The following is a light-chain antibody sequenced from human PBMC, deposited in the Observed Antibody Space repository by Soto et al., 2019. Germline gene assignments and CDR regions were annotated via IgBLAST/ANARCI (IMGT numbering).Light chain of an antibody. CDR2: KAS. V-gene: IGKV1-5*03. Sequence: DIQMTQSPSTLSASVGDRVTITCRASQSVTSWLAWYQWKPGKAPKLLIYKASSLESGVPSRFSGSGSGTEFTLTISSLQPDDFATYYCQQYNSYSSITFGQGTRREIK. CDR1: QSVTSW. J-gene: IGKJ5*01. CDR3: QQYNSYSSIT.